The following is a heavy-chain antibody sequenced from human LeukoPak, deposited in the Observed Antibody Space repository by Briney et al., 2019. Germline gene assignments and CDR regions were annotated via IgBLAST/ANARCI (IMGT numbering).Heavy chain of an antibody. CDR2: IYYSGST. J-gene: IGHJ4*02. CDR3: ASRAAGAFDY. CDR1: GGSISSSSYY. V-gene: IGHV4-39*01. D-gene: IGHD6-13*01. Sequence: SETLSLTCTVSGGSISSSSYYWGWIRQPPGKGLEWIGSIYYSGSTYYNPSLKSRVSISIDTSKNQFSLNLGPVTAADTAVYYCASRAAGAFDYWGQGTLVTVSS.